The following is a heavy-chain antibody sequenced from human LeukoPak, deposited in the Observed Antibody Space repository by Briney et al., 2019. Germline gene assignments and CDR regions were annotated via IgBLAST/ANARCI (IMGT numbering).Heavy chain of an antibody. D-gene: IGHD3-3*01. Sequence: PSETLFPTCTVSGGSISSYYWSWIRQPAGKGLEWIGRIYTSGSTNYNPSLKSRVTMSVDTSKNQFSLKLSSVTAADTAVYYCAREIFPTHTNWFDPWGQGTLVTVSS. CDR3: AREIFPTHTNWFDP. CDR1: GGSISSYY. J-gene: IGHJ5*02. CDR2: IYTSGST. V-gene: IGHV4-4*07.